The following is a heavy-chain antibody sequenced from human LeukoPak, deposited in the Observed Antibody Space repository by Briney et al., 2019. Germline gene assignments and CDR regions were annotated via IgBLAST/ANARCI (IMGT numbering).Heavy chain of an antibody. Sequence: SETLSLTCTVSGASITDYYWSWIRQTPEMGLEYIGYIHISGKTYNNPSLKGRVTVSLDTSQNQFSLKLTSVTAADTAVYFCARHLGEGTYPMDRWGQGILVTVSS. CDR3: ARHLGEGTYPMDR. J-gene: IGHJ5*02. CDR2: IHISGKT. CDR1: GASITDYY. V-gene: IGHV4-59*08. D-gene: IGHD1-26*01.